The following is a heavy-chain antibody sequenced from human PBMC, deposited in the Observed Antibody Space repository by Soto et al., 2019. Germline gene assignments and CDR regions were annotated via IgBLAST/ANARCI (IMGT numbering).Heavy chain of an antibody. J-gene: IGHJ4*02. CDR1: GGSISSSSYY. V-gene: IGHV4-39*01. Sequence: PSETLSLTCTVSGGSISSSSYYWGWIRQPPGKGLEWIGSIYYSGSTYYNPSLKSRVTISVDTSKNQFSLKLSSVTAADTALYYCARHRHPVYSGYVNFDYWGQGTLVTVSS. CDR3: ARHRHPVYSGYVNFDY. CDR2: IYYSGST. D-gene: IGHD5-12*01.